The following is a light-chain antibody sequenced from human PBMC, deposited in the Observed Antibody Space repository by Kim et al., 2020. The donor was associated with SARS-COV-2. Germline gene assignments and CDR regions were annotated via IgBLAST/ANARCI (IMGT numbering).Light chain of an antibody. Sequence: DIVMTQSPDSLGVSLGERATINCKSSQSVLYSSNNKNYLAWYQQKSGQPPKLLIYWASTRESGVPDRFSGSGSGTDFTLTISSPQAEDVAVYYCQQYYSTPLTFGGGTKVDIK. CDR3: QQYYSTPLT. J-gene: IGKJ4*01. CDR2: WAS. V-gene: IGKV4-1*01. CDR1: QSVLYSSNNKNY.